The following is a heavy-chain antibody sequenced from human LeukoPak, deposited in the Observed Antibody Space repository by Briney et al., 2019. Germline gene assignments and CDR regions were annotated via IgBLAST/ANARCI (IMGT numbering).Heavy chain of an antibody. CDR3: ARAGDYYDSSGYYYYFDY. Sequence: PGGSLRLSCAASGFTFSSYSMNWVSQAPGKGLEWVSSISSSSSYIYYADSVKGRFTISRDSAKNSLYLQMNSLRAEDTAVYYCARAGDYYDSSGYYYYFDYWGQGTLVTVSS. V-gene: IGHV3-21*01. J-gene: IGHJ4*02. D-gene: IGHD3-22*01. CDR2: ISSSSSYI. CDR1: GFTFSSYS.